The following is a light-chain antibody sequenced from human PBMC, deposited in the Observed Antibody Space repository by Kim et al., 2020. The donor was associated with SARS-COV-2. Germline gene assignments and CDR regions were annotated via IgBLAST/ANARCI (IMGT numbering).Light chain of an antibody. CDR3: QQYETSPLT. J-gene: IGKJ4*01. Sequence: PGERATFSCRASQSFPNYLAWYQQKPGQAPRLLIHGASTRATGIPDRFSGSGSGTDFALTITILAPEDFAVYYCQQYETSPLTFGGGTKVDIK. V-gene: IGKV3-20*01. CDR2: GAS. CDR1: QSFPNY.